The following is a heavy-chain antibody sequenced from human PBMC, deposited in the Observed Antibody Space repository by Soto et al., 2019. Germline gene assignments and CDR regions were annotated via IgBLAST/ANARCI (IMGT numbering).Heavy chain of an antibody. V-gene: IGHV3-11*06. CDR2: ISSNSNYK. CDR1: GFSFSDYY. J-gene: IGHJ4*02. CDR3: ARATGYYHTSGSDS. Sequence: GRSLRLSCAASGFSFSDYYMSWIRQAPGKGLEWISYISSNSNYKNHADSVRGRFTISRDNAKNSLYLQMNGLRAEDTAVYYCARATGYYHTSGSDSWGQGTLVTVSS. D-gene: IGHD3-22*01.